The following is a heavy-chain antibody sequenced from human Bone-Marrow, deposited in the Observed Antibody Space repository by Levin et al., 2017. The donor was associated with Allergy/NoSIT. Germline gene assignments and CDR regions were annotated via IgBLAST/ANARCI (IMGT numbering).Heavy chain of an antibody. CDR1: GDSIHNTNYC. CDR3: ARPSTTIRGIIITNFDY. J-gene: IGHJ4*01. D-gene: IGHD3-10*01. CDR2: ICNSGTT. Sequence: RSQTLSLPCTVSGDSIHNTNYCWAWIRQPPGKGLEWIGSICNSGTTYYSPSLKSRVTLSVETSKNQFSLKLSSMTSADTAVYFCARPSTTIRGIIITNFDYWGHGTLVTVSS. V-gene: IGHV4-39*01.